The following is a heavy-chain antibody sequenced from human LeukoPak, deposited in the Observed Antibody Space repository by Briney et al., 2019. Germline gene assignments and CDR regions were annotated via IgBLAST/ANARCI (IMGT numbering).Heavy chain of an antibody. Sequence: PGGSLRLSCAGSGSTLSNYWLHWVRQAPGEGLVWVSQISPDGNITPYADSVKGRFTISRDNSKNTLYLQMKALKAEDTAVYFCARGCSAIRCPADYWGQGSLVTVSS. D-gene: IGHD2-15*01. CDR1: GSTLSNYW. J-gene: IGHJ4*02. CDR3: ARGCSAIRCPADY. CDR2: ISPDGNIT. V-gene: IGHV3-74*01.